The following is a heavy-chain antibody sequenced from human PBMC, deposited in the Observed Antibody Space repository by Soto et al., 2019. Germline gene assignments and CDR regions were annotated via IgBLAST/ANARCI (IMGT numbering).Heavy chain of an antibody. J-gene: IGHJ6*02. CDR3: ARARYCSSTSCSLDMDV. Sequence: QVQLVQSGAEVKKPGSSVKVSCKASGGTFSSYTISWVRQAPGQGLEWMGRIIPILGIANYAQKFQGRVTITANKSTSTPYMELSSLRSEDTAVYYCARARYCSSTSCSLDMDVWGQGTTVTVSS. D-gene: IGHD2-2*01. V-gene: IGHV1-69*02. CDR1: GGTFSSYT. CDR2: IIPILGIA.